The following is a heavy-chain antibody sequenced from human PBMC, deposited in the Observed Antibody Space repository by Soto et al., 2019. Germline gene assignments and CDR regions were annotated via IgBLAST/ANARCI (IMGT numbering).Heavy chain of an antibody. Sequence: EVQLVASGGGLVQPGGSLRLSCAASGFTFSDHYMDWVRQAPGKGLEWVGRIKNKANSYTTEYAASVKGRFTISRDDSKNSLDLQMNSLKTEDTAVYYCARVRLGVTTRLFDYWGQGTLVTVSS. CDR2: IKNKANSYTT. CDR1: GFTFSDHY. J-gene: IGHJ4*02. D-gene: IGHD6-25*01. CDR3: ARVRLGVTTRLFDY. V-gene: IGHV3-72*01.